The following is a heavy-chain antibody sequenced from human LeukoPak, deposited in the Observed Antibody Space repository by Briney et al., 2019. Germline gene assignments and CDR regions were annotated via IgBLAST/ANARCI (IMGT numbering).Heavy chain of an antibody. D-gene: IGHD1-26*01. CDR1: GGSISSRTYY. J-gene: IGHJ4*02. V-gene: IGHV4-39*07. CDR2: IYYSGST. Sequence: SETLSLTCTVSGGSISSRTYYWGWIRQPPGKGLEWIGSIYYSGSTYYNPSLKSRVTLSIDTSKNQFSLKVSSVTAADTAVYYCARDIEAVGATLYFDYWGQGTLVTVSS. CDR3: ARDIEAVGATLYFDY.